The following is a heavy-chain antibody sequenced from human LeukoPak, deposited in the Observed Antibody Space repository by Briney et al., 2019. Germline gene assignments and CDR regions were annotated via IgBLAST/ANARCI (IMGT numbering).Heavy chain of an antibody. J-gene: IGHJ4*02. V-gene: IGHV3-21*01. Sequence: PGGSLRLSCAASGFTFSSYSMNWVRQAPGKGLEWVSSISSSSSYIYYADSVKGRFTISRDNAKNSLYLQMSSLRAEDTAVYYCARTVGATRPVDYWGQGTLVTVSS. CDR1: GFTFSSYS. CDR3: ARTVGATRPVDY. CDR2: ISSSSSYI. D-gene: IGHD1-26*01.